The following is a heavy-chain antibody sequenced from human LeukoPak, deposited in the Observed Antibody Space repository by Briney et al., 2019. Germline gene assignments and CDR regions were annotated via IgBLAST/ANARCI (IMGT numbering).Heavy chain of an antibody. CDR2: IYYSGST. CDR1: GSSFSSGSYY. Sequence: SETLSLTCTVSGSSFSSGSYYWTWIRQPPGKGLEWIGYIYYSGSTNYNPSLKSRVTISIDTSRNQFSLKLSSVTAADTAVYYCARDSGSGSYYPDYWGQGTLVTVSS. J-gene: IGHJ4*02. V-gene: IGHV4-61*01. D-gene: IGHD3-10*01. CDR3: ARDSGSGSYYPDY.